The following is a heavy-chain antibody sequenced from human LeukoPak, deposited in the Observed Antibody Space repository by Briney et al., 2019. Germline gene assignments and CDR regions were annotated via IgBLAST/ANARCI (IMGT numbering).Heavy chain of an antibody. CDR1: GYTFTSYA. D-gene: IGHD6-13*01. Sequence: GSSVKVSCKASGYTFTSYAMHWVRQAPGQRLEWMGWINAGNGNTKYSQKFQGRVTITRHTSASTAYMELSSLRSEDTAVYYCARGASSSWYYYGMDVWGKGTTVTVSS. V-gene: IGHV1-3*01. CDR3: ARGASSSWYYYGMDV. CDR2: INAGNGNT. J-gene: IGHJ6*04.